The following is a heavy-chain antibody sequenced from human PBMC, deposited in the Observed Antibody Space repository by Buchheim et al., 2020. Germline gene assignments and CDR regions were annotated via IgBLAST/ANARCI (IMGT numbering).Heavy chain of an antibody. V-gene: IGHV4-4*02. Sequence: QVQLQESGPGLVRPSGTLSLTCAFSGASISSNNWWDWVRPPPGKGLQWIMYIFHTGSTHYKSSLKSRATITIDKSRNQFSPKLTDVTAADTAVYDCERTGRHYDSDGPHFDYWGQGTL. CDR2: IFHTGST. CDR3: ERTGRHYDSDGPHFDY. J-gene: IGHJ4*02. CDR1: GASISSNNW. D-gene: IGHD3-22*01.